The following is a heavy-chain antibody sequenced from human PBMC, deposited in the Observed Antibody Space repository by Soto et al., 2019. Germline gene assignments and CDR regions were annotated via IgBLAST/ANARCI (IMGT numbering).Heavy chain of an antibody. Sequence: GGSLRLSCAASGFTFSNAWMNWVRQAPGKGLEWVGRIKSKTDGGTTDYAAPVKGRFTISRDDSKNTLYLQMNSLKTEDTAVYYCTTDLTEWLLSPSDGMDVWGQGTTVTVSS. CDR3: TTDLTEWLLSPSDGMDV. J-gene: IGHJ6*02. D-gene: IGHD3-3*01. CDR2: IKSKTDGGTT. CDR1: GFTFSNAW. V-gene: IGHV3-15*07.